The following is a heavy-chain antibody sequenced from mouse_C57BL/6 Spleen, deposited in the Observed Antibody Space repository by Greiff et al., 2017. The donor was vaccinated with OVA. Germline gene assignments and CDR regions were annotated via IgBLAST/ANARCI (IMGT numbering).Heavy chain of an antibody. CDR3: ARGLLGQDY. Sequence: QVQLQQPGAELVMPGASVKLSCKASGYTFTRYWMHWVQQRPGQGLAWIGEIDPSDSYTNYNQKFKGKSTLTVDKSSSTAYMQLSSLTSEDSAVYYCARGLLGQDYWGQGTTLTVAS. CDR1: GYTFTRYW. J-gene: IGHJ2*01. CDR2: IDPSDSYT. V-gene: IGHV1-69*01. D-gene: IGHD3-3*01.